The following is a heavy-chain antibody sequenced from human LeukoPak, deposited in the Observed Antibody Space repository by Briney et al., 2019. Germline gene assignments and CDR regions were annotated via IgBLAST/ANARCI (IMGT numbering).Heavy chain of an antibody. V-gene: IGHV3-48*01. CDR1: GFTFSSYS. CDR3: ARDRGLSSTSCSDY. Sequence: PGGSLRLSCAASGFTFSSYSMNWVRQAPGKGLEWVSYISSSSSTIYYADAVKGRFTISRDNAKNSLYLQMNSLRAEDTAVYYCARDRGLSSTSCSDYWGQGTLVTVSS. J-gene: IGHJ4*02. D-gene: IGHD2-2*01. CDR2: ISSSSSTI.